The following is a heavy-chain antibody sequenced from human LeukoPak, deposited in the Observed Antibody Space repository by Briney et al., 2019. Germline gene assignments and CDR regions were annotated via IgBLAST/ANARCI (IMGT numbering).Heavy chain of an antibody. CDR3: AKGRSIGWYSSDYFDY. V-gene: IGHV3-23*01. D-gene: IGHD6-19*01. CDR2: ISGSGGST. CDR1: GFTFSSYA. J-gene: IGHJ4*02. Sequence: GGSLRLSCAASGFTFSSYAMSWVRQAPGKGLEWVSAISGSGGSTYSADSVKGRFTIYRDNSKHTLYLQMNSLRAEDTAVYYCAKGRSIGWYSSDYFDYWGQGTLVTVSS.